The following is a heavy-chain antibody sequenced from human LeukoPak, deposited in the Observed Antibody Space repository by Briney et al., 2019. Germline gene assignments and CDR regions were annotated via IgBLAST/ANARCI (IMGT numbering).Heavy chain of an antibody. V-gene: IGHV3-30*18. Sequence: GGSLRLSCAASGFSFSSYGMHWVRQAPGKGLEWVGVISYDGDNKYYADSVNGRFTISRDNSKNTLSLQMDSLRAEDTAVYYCAKDIRVWGSYRYPCLDYWGQGTLVTVSA. J-gene: IGHJ4*02. CDR3: AKDIRVWGSYRYPCLDY. D-gene: IGHD3-16*02. CDR1: GFSFSSYG. CDR2: ISYDGDNK.